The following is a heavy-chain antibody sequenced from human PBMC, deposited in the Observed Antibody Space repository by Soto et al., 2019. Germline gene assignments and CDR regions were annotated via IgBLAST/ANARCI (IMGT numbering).Heavy chain of an antibody. CDR1: GFTFANYA. Sequence: GGSLRLSCATSGFTFANYAMNWVRQAPGKGLEWVSAISTSGSTTYHADSVKGRFTISRDNSKSTLYLQMNSLRVEDTAVYYYARDLPPFCSNGICFADYWGQGTLVTVSS. J-gene: IGHJ4*02. V-gene: IGHV3-23*01. D-gene: IGHD2-8*01. CDR2: ISTSGSTT. CDR3: ARDLPPFCSNGICFADY.